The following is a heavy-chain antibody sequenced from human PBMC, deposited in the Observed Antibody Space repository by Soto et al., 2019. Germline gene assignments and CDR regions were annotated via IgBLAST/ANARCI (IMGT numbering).Heavy chain of an antibody. V-gene: IGHV3-48*01. J-gene: IGHJ4*02. Sequence: EVQLVESGGGLVQPGGSLRLSCAASGFTFSSYSMNWVRQAPGKGLEWVSYISSSSSTIYYADSVKGRFTISRDNAKNSLYLQMNSLRAEDTAVYYCASYDFWSSYADFDYWGQGTLVTVSS. CDR1: GFTFSSYS. D-gene: IGHD3-3*01. CDR2: ISSSSSTI. CDR3: ASYDFWSSYADFDY.